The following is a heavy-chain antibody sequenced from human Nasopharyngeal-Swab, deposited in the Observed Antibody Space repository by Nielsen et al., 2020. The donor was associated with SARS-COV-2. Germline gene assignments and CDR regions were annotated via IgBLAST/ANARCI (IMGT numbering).Heavy chain of an antibody. V-gene: IGHV4-59*01. CDR1: GGSISSYY. CDR3: ARVVYDFWSGYPDY. CDR2: IYYSGST. J-gene: IGHJ4*02. Sequence: SETLSLTCTVSGGSISSYYWSWIRQPPGKGLEWIGYIYYSGSTNYNPSLKSRVTISVDTSKNQFSLKLSSVTAADTAAYYCARVVYDFWSGYPDYWGQGTLVTVSS. D-gene: IGHD3-3*01.